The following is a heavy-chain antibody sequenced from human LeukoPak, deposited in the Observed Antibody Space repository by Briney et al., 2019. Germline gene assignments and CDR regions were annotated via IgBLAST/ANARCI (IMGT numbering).Heavy chain of an antibody. V-gene: IGHV3-48*04. CDR2: ISSSSSTM. Sequence: GGSLRLSCAASGFTFSSYSMNWVRQAPGKGLEWVSYISSSSSTMYYADSVKGRFTISRDNAKNSLYLQMNSLRAEDTAVYYCARDVGELADYWGQGTLVTVSS. D-gene: IGHD1-26*01. J-gene: IGHJ4*02. CDR1: GFTFSSYS. CDR3: ARDVGELADY.